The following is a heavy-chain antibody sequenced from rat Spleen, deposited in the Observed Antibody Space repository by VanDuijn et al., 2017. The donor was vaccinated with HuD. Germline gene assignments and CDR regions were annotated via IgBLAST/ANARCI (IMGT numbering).Heavy chain of an antibody. CDR1: GFTFNNYG. D-gene: IGHD1-2*01. CDR3: ATGSYIYWYFDF. Sequence: EVQLVKSGGGLVQPGRSLKLSCAASGFTFNNYGMAWVRQAPTKGLEWVAAISTGGGNTYYRDSVKARFTIPRDNAKNTLYLQMDSLRSEDTATYYCATGSYIYWYFDFWGPGTMVTVSS. CDR2: ISTGGGNT. V-gene: IGHV5S13*01. J-gene: IGHJ1*01.